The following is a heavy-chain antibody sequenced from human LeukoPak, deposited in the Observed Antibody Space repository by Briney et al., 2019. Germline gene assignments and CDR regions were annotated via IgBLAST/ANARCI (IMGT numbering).Heavy chain of an antibody. CDR1: GGTFSSYA. J-gene: IGHJ4*02. CDR3: ATLPHPHGYGGQFDY. D-gene: IGHD4-23*01. V-gene: IGHV1-69*13. Sequence: SVKVSCKASGGTFSSYAISWVRQAPGQGLEWMGGIIPIFGTANYAQKFQGRVTITADESTSTAYMELSSLRSEDTAVYYCATLPHPHGYGGQFDYWGQGTLVTVSS. CDR2: IIPIFGTA.